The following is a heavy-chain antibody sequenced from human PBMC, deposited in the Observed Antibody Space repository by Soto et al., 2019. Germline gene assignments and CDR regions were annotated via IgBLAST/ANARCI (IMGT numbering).Heavy chain of an antibody. Sequence: SVKVSCKASGGTFSSYAISWVRQAPGQGLEWMGGIIPIFGTANYAQKFQGRVTITADESTSTAYMELSSLRSEDTAVYYCARGLNANWYFDLWGRGTLVTVSS. CDR2: IIPIFGTA. CDR3: ARGLNANWYFDL. J-gene: IGHJ2*01. V-gene: IGHV1-69*13. CDR1: GGTFSSYA. D-gene: IGHD1-1*01.